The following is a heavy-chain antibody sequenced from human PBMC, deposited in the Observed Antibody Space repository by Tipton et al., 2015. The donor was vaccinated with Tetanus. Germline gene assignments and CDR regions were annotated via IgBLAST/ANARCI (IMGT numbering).Heavy chain of an antibody. CDR2: ISSSSSTI. V-gene: IGHV3-48*01. J-gene: IGHJ4*02. D-gene: IGHD2-21*02. Sequence: GSLRLSCAASGFTFSSYSMNWVRQAPGKGLEWVSYISSSSSTIYDADSVKGRFTISRDNAKNSLYLQMNSLRAEDTAVYSCARGMAEASNCGGDCYSDYWGQGTLVTVSS. CDR1: GFTFSSYS. CDR3: ARGMAEASNCGGDCYSDY.